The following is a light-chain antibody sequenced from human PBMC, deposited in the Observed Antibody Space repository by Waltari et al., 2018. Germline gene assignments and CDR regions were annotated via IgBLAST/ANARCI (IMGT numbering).Light chain of an antibody. Sequence: QSALTQPASLSGAPGQSITISCTGTSSDIGFHTHVSWYQQHPGQAPRLLMYDVNSRPSGVSKRFAGSKSGNTASLTISGLQADDEAHYYCSAYTSSATLAFGGGTGLTGL. V-gene: IGLV2-14*03. CDR2: DVN. CDR3: SAYTSSATLA. CDR1: SSDIGFHTH. J-gene: IGLJ2*01.